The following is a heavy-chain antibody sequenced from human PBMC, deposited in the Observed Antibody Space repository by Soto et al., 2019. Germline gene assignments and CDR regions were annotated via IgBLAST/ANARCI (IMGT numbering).Heavy chain of an antibody. D-gene: IGHD6-19*01. CDR1: GGSISSYY. Sequence: PSETLSLTXTVSGGSISSYYWSWIRQPPGKGLEWFGYIYYSGSTNYNPSLKSRVTISVDTSKNQFSLKLSSVTAADTAVYYCARYSSGWYAQGGYYYYYGMDVWGQGTTVTVSS. J-gene: IGHJ6*02. CDR2: IYYSGST. CDR3: ARYSSGWYAQGGYYYYYGMDV. V-gene: IGHV4-59*01.